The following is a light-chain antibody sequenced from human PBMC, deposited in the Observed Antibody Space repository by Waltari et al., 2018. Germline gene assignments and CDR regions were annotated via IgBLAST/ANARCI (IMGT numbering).Light chain of an antibody. CDR1: QSISSW. V-gene: IGKV1-5*01. CDR2: DAS. CDR3: HQYGSSPLT. Sequence: DIQMTQSPSTLSASVGDRGTITCRASQSISSWLAWYQQKPGKVPKLLIDDASSLESGVPSRFSGSGSGTEFTLTISRLEPEDFAVYYCHQYGSSPLTFGGGTKVEIK. J-gene: IGKJ4*01.